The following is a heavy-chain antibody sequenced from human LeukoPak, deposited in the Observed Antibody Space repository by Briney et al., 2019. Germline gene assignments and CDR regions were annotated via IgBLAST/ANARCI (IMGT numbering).Heavy chain of an antibody. CDR1: EYTFTGYY. Sequence: EASVKVSCKASEYTFTGYYIHWVRQAPGQGLEWMGWINPNSGGTNYAQKFQGRVTMTRDTSISTAYMELSRLRSDDTAVYYCARWNYYDSSGLKSFDYWGQGTLVTVSS. D-gene: IGHD3-22*01. J-gene: IGHJ4*02. CDR3: ARWNYYDSSGLKSFDY. V-gene: IGHV1-2*02. CDR2: INPNSGGT.